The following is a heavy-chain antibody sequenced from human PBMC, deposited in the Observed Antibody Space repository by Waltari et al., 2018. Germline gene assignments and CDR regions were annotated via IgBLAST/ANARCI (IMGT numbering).Heavy chain of an antibody. CDR3: ASKRGKELGHFDY. V-gene: IGHV3-23*01. J-gene: IGHJ4*02. D-gene: IGHD7-27*01. CDR1: GFTFSSYA. CDR2: ISGSGGST. Sequence: EVQLLASGGGLVQPGGSLRLPCAASGFTFSSYALSWVRQGPGKGLEWVSAISGSGGSTYYADSVKGRFTISRDNSKNTLYLQMNSLRAEDTAVYYCASKRGKELGHFDYWGQGTLVTVSS.